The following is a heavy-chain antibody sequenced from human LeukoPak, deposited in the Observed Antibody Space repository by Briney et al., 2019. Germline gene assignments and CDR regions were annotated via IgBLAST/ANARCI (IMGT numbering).Heavy chain of an antibody. V-gene: IGHV3-7*01. CDR2: INHDGSER. D-gene: IGHD2-21*01. CDR1: EFIFSSYW. CDR3: ARVWSRHWYFDL. J-gene: IGHJ2*01. Sequence: GGSLRLSCAASEFIFSSYWMSWVRQAPGKGLEWVANINHDGSERYYVDSVKGRFTISRDNAKNSLYLQMNSLRTEDTAVYYCARVWSRHWYFDLWGRGTLVTVSS.